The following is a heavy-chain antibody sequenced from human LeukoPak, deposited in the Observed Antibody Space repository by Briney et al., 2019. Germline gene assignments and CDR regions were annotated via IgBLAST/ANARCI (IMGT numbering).Heavy chain of an antibody. CDR3: ARLSNYDFWSGYYNFDY. J-gene: IGHJ4*02. Sequence: KVSCKASGYTFTSYWIGWVRQLPGKGLEWMGIIYPGDSDTRYSPSFQGQVTISADKSISTAYLQWSSLKASDTAMYYCARLSNYDFWSGYYNFDYWGQGTLVTVSS. CDR2: IYPGDSDT. V-gene: IGHV5-51*01. CDR1: GYTFTSYW. D-gene: IGHD3-3*01.